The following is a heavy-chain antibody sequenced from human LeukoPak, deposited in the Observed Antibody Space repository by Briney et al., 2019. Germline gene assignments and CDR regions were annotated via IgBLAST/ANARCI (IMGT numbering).Heavy chain of an antibody. D-gene: IGHD3-10*01. Sequence: SETLSLTCAVYGGSFSGYYWSWLRQPPGKGLEWIGEINHSGSTNYNPSLTSRVTISVDTSKNQFSLKLSSVTAADTAVYYCARYSMGYGSGSSDAFDIWGQGTMVTVSS. J-gene: IGHJ3*02. CDR2: INHSGST. CDR3: ARYSMGYGSGSSDAFDI. CDR1: GGSFSGYY. V-gene: IGHV4-34*01.